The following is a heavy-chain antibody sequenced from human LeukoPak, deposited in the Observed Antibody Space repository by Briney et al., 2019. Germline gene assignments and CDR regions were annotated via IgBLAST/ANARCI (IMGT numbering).Heavy chain of an antibody. CDR3: AKSRAVVPAAPRQAYYYYGMDV. Sequence: GFLRLSCAASGFNLCRYAMGWVRPAPGKGLEWVSAISGSGGSTYYADSVKGRFTISRDNSKNTLYPQMNSLRAEDTAVYYCAKSRAVVPAAPRQAYYYYGMDVWGQGTTVTVSS. J-gene: IGHJ6*02. CDR1: GFNLCRYA. CDR2: ISGSGGST. V-gene: IGHV3-23*01. D-gene: IGHD2-2*01.